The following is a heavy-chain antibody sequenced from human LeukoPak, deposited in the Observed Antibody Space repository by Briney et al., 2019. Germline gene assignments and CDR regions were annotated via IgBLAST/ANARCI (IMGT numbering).Heavy chain of an antibody. V-gene: IGHV1-18*01. J-gene: IGHJ5*02. CDR1: GYTFTIYG. CDR2: ISAYNGNT. D-gene: IGHD3-10*01. Sequence: ASVKVSCKASGYTFTIYGISWVRQAPGQGLEWMGWISAYNGNTNYAQKLQGRVTMTTDTSTSTAYMELRSLRSDDTAVYYCARGRITMVRGVIIISWFDPWGQGTLVTVSS. CDR3: ARGRITMVRGVIIISWFDP.